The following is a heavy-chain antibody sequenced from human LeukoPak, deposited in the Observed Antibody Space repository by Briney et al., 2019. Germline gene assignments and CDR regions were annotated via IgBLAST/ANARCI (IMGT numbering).Heavy chain of an antibody. J-gene: IGHJ4*02. V-gene: IGHV3-7*01. CDR2: LKQEGSEK. CDR1: AFSLSDYW. CDR3: LRDRGYSTYDC. Sequence: GGSLRLSCAASAFSLSDYWMNWVRQAPGKGLECVASLKQEGSEKYYVDSVKVRFTISRDTAKNSLYLQMNTLRAEDTAVYYCLRDRGYSTYDCWGQGTLVTVSS. D-gene: IGHD5-12*01.